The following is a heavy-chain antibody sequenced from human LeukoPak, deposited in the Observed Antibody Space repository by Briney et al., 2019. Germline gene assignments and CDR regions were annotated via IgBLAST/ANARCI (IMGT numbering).Heavy chain of an antibody. J-gene: IGHJ4*02. CDR2: ISPSTTHT. Sequence: GGSLSLSCAASGFPFSDYYMSWRRQAPGKGLEWLSYISPSTTHTSYADSVKGRFTISRDNANNLLYLQMNSLRAEDTAVYYCARGNTAMAHWGQGTLVTVSS. D-gene: IGHD5-18*01. CDR1: GFPFSDYY. V-gene: IGHV3-11*05. CDR3: ARGNTAMAH.